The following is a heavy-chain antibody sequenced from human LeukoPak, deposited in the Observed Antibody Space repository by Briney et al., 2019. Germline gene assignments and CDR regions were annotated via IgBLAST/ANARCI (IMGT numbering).Heavy chain of an antibody. J-gene: IGHJ6*02. CDR2: INPSGGST. CDR1: GYTFTSYY. Sequence: ASVKVSCKASGYTFTSYYMHWVRQAPGQGLEWMGIINPSGGSTSYAQKFQGRVTVTRDTSTSTVYMELSSLRSEDTAVYYCARAAGDPEEYYYYGMDVWGQGTTVTVSS. D-gene: IGHD4-17*01. V-gene: IGHV1-46*01. CDR3: ARAAGDPEEYYYYGMDV.